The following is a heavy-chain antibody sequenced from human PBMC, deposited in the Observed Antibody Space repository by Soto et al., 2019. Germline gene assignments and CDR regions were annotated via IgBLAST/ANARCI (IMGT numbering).Heavy chain of an antibody. CDR2: IYSGGST. CDR3: ARRSSGYPYYFDY. V-gene: IGHV3-53*01. Sequence: PGGSLRLSCAASGFTVSTNYMSWVRQAPGRGLEWVSLIYSGGSTYYADSVKGRFTISSDNSKNTLYLQMNSLRAEDTAVYYCARRSSGYPYYFDYWGQGTLVTVSS. J-gene: IGHJ4*02. D-gene: IGHD3-22*01. CDR1: GFTVSTNY.